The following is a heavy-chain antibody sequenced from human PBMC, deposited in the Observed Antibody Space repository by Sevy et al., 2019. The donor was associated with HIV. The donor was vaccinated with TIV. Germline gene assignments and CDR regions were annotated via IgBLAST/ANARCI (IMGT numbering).Heavy chain of an antibody. V-gene: IGHV3-23*01. CDR1: GFSFSSYA. CDR2: ISGSGGST. Sequence: GGSLRLSCAASGFSFSSYAMSWVRQTPGKGLEWVSAISGSGGSTYYADSVKGRFTISRDNAKNTLYLQMNSLRAEDTAVYYCAKGGFTMVRGVFDYWGQGTLVTVSS. D-gene: IGHD3-10*01. J-gene: IGHJ4*02. CDR3: AKGGFTMVRGVFDY.